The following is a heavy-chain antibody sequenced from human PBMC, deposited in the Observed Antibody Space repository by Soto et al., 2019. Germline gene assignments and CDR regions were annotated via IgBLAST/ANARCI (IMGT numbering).Heavy chain of an antibody. J-gene: IGHJ4*02. D-gene: IGHD1-1*01. CDR2: IYSGGDI. Sequence: ELQVVGSGGGLIHPGGSLRLSCGASGFTVNSNYMSWVRQAPGKGLEWVSVIYSGGDIYYADSVKGRFTISRDDSKNTVYLQMNSLRADDAAIYYCAKGNLEGLDFWGQGTLVSVSS. V-gene: IGHV3-53*01. CDR3: AKGNLEGLDF. CDR1: GFTVNSNY.